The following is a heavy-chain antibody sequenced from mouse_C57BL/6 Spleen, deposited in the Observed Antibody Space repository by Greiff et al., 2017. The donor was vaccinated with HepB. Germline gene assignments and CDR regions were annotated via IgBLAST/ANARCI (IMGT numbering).Heavy chain of an antibody. D-gene: IGHD1-1*01. Sequence: DVKLVESGGGLVQPGGSLKLSCAASGFTFSDYYMYWVRQTPEKRLEWVAYISNGGGSTYYPETVTGRFTISRDNAKNTLYLQMSRLKSEDTAMYYCARHDGYGGSGEDAMDYWGQGTSVTVSS. CDR3: ARHDGYGGSGEDAMDY. CDR2: ISNGGGST. CDR1: GFTFSDYY. J-gene: IGHJ4*01. V-gene: IGHV5-12*01.